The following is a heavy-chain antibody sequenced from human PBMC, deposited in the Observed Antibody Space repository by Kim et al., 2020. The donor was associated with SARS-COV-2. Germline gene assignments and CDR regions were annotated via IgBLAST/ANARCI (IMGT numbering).Heavy chain of an antibody. D-gene: IGHD3-22*01. Sequence: VKGRFTISRKNSKNTLYQQMNSLRAEDTAVYYCASARTYYYDSSGYYQLDYWGQGTLVTVSS. V-gene: IGHV3-30*07. CDR3: ASARTYYYDSSGYYQLDY. J-gene: IGHJ4*02.